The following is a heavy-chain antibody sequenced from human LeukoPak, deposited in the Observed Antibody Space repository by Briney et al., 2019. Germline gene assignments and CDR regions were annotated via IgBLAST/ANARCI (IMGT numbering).Heavy chain of an antibody. D-gene: IGHD3-16*01. J-gene: IGHJ3*02. CDR2: IYHSGST. CDR1: GGSISSGGYS. CDR3: ARETVGESYHDPGAFDI. V-gene: IGHV4-30-2*01. Sequence: PSQTLSLTCAVSGGSISSGGYSWSWIRQPPGKGLEWIGYIYHSGSTYYNPSLKSRVTISVDRSKNQFSLKLSSVTAADTAVYYCARETVGESYHDPGAFDIWGQGTMVTVSS.